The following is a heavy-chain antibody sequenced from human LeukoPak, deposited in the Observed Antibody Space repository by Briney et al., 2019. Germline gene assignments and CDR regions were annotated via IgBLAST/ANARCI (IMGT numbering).Heavy chain of an antibody. J-gene: IGHJ4*02. CDR1: GYTFSSND. D-gene: IGHD6-6*01. CDR3: AREEGEQLARHLDY. Sequence: SVKVSCKASGYTFSSNDISWVRQAPGQGLEWMGGIIPIFGTANYAQKFQGRVTIIADESTSTAYMELSSLRSEDTAVYYCAREEGEQLARHLDYWGQGTLVTVSS. CDR2: IIPIFGTA. V-gene: IGHV1-69*13.